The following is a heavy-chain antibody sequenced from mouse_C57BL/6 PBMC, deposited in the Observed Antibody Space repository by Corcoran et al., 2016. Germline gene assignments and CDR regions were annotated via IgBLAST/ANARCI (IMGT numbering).Heavy chain of an antibody. J-gene: IGHJ1*03. Sequence: EVQLQESGPGLVKPAQSLSLTCAVTGYTITSGYYWNWIRQFPGNKQEWMGYIRYDGSNNYNPSLKNRISITRDTSKNQFFLKLNSVTTEDTATYYCARDGITTVVHLYSDVWGTGTTVTVSS. CDR3: ARDGITTVVHLYSDV. CDR2: IRYDGSN. V-gene: IGHV3-6*01. D-gene: IGHD1-1*01. CDR1: GYTITSGYY.